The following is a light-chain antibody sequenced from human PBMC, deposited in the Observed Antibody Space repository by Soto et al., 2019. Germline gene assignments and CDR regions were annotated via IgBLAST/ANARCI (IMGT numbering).Light chain of an antibody. CDR1: QSVSGAY. V-gene: IGKV3-20*01. Sequence: EIVLTQSPGTLSLSPGERATLSCRASQSVSGAYLAWYQQKPGQAPRLLIYDVSSRATGIPDRFSGSGSGTDFTLTVSRLEPEDFAVYYCQQYGSSPETFGQGTKVEIK. J-gene: IGKJ1*01. CDR2: DVS. CDR3: QQYGSSPET.